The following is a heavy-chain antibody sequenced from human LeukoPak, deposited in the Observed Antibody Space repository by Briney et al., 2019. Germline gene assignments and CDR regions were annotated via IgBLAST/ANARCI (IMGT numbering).Heavy chain of an antibody. CDR3: ARGRYFDAS. D-gene: IGHD3-9*01. V-gene: IGHV4-34*01. CDR1: GGSFSGYY. Sequence: PSETLSLTCAVYGGSFSGYYWSWICQPPGKGLEWIGEINHSGSTNYNPSLKSRVTISVDTSKNQFSLKLSSVTAADTAVYYCARGRYFDASWGQGTLVTVSS. J-gene: IGHJ4*02. CDR2: INHSGST.